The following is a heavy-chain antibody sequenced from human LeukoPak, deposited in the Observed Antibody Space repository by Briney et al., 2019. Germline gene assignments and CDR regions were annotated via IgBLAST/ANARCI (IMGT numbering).Heavy chain of an antibody. D-gene: IGHD3-10*01. J-gene: IGHJ5*02. CDR2: IKQDGSEK. Sequence: GGSLRPSCAASGFTFSSYWMSWVRQAPGKGLEWVANIKQDGSEKYYVDSVTGRFTISRDNAKNSLYLQMNSLRAEDTAVYYCARSGSGSYFNWFDPWGQGTLVTVSS. V-gene: IGHV3-7*01. CDR1: GFTFSSYW. CDR3: ARSGSGSYFNWFDP.